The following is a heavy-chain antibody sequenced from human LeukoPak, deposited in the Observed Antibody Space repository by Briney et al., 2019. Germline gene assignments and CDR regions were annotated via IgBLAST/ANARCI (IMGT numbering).Heavy chain of an antibody. Sequence: PSETLSLTCTVSGGSISSGDFYWNWVRQHPGKGLEWIGYIHYRGSTYYNPSLQSRVSMSVDTSKNQFSLKLTSVTAVDTAVYYCARNKVRVAIPYYYYTDVWGKGTTVTVSS. J-gene: IGHJ6*03. D-gene: IGHD3-10*01. CDR3: ARNKVRVAIPYYYYTDV. CDR1: GGSISSGDFY. CDR2: IHYRGST. V-gene: IGHV4-31*03.